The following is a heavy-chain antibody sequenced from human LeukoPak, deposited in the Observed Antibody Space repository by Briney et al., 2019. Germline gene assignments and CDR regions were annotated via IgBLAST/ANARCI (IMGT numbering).Heavy chain of an antibody. CDR3: ASCTGADNWFDP. Sequence: SETLSLTCTVSGSSISSSSYYWGWIRQPPGKGLEWIGSIYYSGSTYYNPSLKSRVTISVDTSKNQFSLKLSSVTAADTAVYYCASCTGADNWFDPWGQGTLVTVSS. V-gene: IGHV4-39*07. CDR1: GSSISSSSYY. CDR2: IYYSGST. J-gene: IGHJ5*02. D-gene: IGHD2-8*02.